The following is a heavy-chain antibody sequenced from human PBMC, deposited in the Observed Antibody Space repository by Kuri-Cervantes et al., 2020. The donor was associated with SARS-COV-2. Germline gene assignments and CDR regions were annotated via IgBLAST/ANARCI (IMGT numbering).Heavy chain of an antibody. Sequence: GGSLRLSCAASGFTVSRNYMTWVRQAPGKGLEWVSTIYTGGSTDYADSVKGRFTISRDNAKNSLYLQMNSLGAEDTAVYYCARDWDDFWSGYYYFDYWGQGTLVTVSS. CDR2: IYTGGST. CDR3: ARDWDDFWSGYYYFDY. V-gene: IGHV3-66*01. D-gene: IGHD3-3*01. CDR1: GFTVSRNY. J-gene: IGHJ4*02.